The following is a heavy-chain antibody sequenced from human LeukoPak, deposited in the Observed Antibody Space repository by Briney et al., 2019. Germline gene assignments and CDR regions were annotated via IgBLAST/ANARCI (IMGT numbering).Heavy chain of an antibody. CDR3: ARVKASSTSWTFDQ. D-gene: IGHD2-2*01. V-gene: IGHV4-4*07. Sequence: SETLSLTCSVSGGSTNSYYWSWIRQSGGKGLEWIGRIYSSGSTVYNPSLNSRLTISIDTSKNQFSLTRKSVTATDTAVYYCARVKASSTSWTFDQWGQGALVTVSS. J-gene: IGHJ4*02. CDR2: IYSSGST. CDR1: GGSTNSYY.